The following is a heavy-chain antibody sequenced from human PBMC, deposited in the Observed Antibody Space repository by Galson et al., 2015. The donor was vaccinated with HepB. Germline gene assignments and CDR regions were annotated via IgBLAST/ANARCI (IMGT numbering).Heavy chain of an antibody. Sequence: SLRLSCAASGFTFTTYWMHWVRQAPGEGLLWVSDISHDGSTPSYADSVKGRFTISRDNDKNTVYLQMNRLRAEDTAVYYCVRDVGYSRRDIKNLWHKYFDPWGQGTLVTVSS. CDR3: VRDVGYSRRDIKNLWHKYFDP. V-gene: IGHV3-74*01. D-gene: IGHD5-12*01. CDR1: GFTFTTYW. CDR2: ISHDGSTP. J-gene: IGHJ4*02.